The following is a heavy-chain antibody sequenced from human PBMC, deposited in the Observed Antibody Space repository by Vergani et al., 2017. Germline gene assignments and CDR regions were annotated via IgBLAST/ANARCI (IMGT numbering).Heavy chain of an antibody. CDR1: GFTFSDYY. D-gene: IGHD3-10*01. CDR2: ISGSGHTK. J-gene: IGHJ4*02. V-gene: IGHV3-11*04. Sequence: QVQLVESGGGLVKPGGSLRLSCAASGFTFSDYYMTWIRQAPGKGLEWISYISGSGHTKYYADSVKGRFAISRDNAKNSLYLQMNSLRAEDTAVYYCARGRSSGSYAQYYFDYWGQGTLVTVSS. CDR3: ARGRSSGSYAQYYFDY.